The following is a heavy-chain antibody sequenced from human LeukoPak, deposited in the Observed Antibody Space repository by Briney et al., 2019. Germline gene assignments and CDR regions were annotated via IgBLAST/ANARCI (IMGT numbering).Heavy chain of an antibody. CDR3: TTVSLPMVRGVVMSSGYFDY. CDR2: IKSKTDGGTT. Sequence: GGSLRLSCAASGFTFSNAWMSWVRQAPGKGLEWVGRIKSKTDGGTTDYAAPVKGRFTISRDDSKTTLYLQMNSLKTEDTAVYYCTTVSLPMVRGVVMSSGYFDYWGQGTLVTVSS. J-gene: IGHJ4*02. CDR1: GFTFSNAW. V-gene: IGHV3-15*01. D-gene: IGHD3-10*01.